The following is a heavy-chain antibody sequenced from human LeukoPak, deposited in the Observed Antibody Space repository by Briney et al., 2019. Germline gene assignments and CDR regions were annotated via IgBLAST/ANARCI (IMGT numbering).Heavy chain of an antibody. D-gene: IGHD3-22*01. J-gene: IGHJ5*02. CDR1: GGSISSGGYY. CDR3: ARATHYYDSSGYYYGWFDP. CDR2: IYHSGST. V-gene: IGHV4-30-2*01. Sequence: PSETLSLTCTVSGGSISSGGYYWSWIRQPPGKGLEWIGYIYHSGSTYYNPSLKSRVTISVDRSKNQFSLKLSSVTAADTAVYYCARATHYYDSSGYYYGWFDPWGQGTLVTVSS.